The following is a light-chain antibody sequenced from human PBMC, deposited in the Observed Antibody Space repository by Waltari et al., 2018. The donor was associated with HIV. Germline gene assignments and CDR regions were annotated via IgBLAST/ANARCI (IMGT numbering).Light chain of an antibody. CDR1: QSVGIW. CDR3: QQYSTLGT. V-gene: IGKV1-5*03. Sequence: DIQMTQSPSTLSASVGDRVTLTCRVSQSVGIWLAWYQQKPGKAPNLLIYRASDLESGVPPRFSASGSGTEFSLTISNMHPEDFGTYYCQQYSTLGTFGQGTKVEIK. J-gene: IGKJ1*01. CDR2: RAS.